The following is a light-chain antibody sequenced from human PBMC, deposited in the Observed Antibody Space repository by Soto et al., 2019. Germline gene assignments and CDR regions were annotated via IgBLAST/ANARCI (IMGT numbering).Light chain of an antibody. CDR2: RAS. J-gene: IGKJ2*01. CDR3: HQYKTYMYT. CDR1: QSIDSW. Sequence: DIQMTQSPSTLSASVGDRVTITCRASQSIDSWLAWYQQKPGKAPKLLIYRASSLESGVPSRFSGGGSGTAFSLTSSSLQPDDFATYYCHQYKTYMYTFAQGPKLEIK. V-gene: IGKV1-5*03.